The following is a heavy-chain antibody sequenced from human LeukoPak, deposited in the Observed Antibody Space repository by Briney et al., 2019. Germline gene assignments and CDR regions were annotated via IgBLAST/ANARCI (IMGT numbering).Heavy chain of an antibody. Sequence: PSETLSLTCAVSGYSLSRGYYWGWIRQPPGKGLEWIGSIYQGGNTYYNPSLRSRVSISIDTSKNQFSLSLSSVTAADSAFYFCANHIVYSYGLRENAFDIWGQGTMVTVSS. CDR3: ANHIVYSYGLRENAFDI. CDR2: IYQGGNT. V-gene: IGHV4-38-2*01. CDR1: GYSLSRGYY. D-gene: IGHD5-18*01. J-gene: IGHJ3*02.